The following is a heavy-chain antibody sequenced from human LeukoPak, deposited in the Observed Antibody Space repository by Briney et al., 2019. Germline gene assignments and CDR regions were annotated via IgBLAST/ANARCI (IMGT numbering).Heavy chain of an antibody. V-gene: IGHV3-53*01. D-gene: IGHD1-14*01. CDR3: ARDLPDQGAY. CDR2: MYRSDAT. Sequence: GGSLRLXCAASGLTVSSNYMSWVRQAPGKGLEWVSVMYRSDATYYADSVKGRFTMSRDSSKNTVYLQMNSLRSEDTAVYYCARDLPDQGAYWGQGTLVIVSS. J-gene: IGHJ4*02. CDR1: GLTVSSNY.